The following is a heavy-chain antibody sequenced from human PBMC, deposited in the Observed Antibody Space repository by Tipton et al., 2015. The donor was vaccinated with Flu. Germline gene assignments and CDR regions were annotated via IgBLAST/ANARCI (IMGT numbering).Heavy chain of an antibody. D-gene: IGHD1-26*01. J-gene: IGHJ4*02. CDR3: ARCDWGLIVGASLLEY. V-gene: IGHV3-30*03. CDR1: GFSFSSYG. CDR2: ISYAGTIK. Sequence: SLRLSCAASGFSFSSYGMFWVRQAPGKGLEWVAFISYAGTIKYSTDSVKGRFTISRDTSKNTLYLQMNSLRVEDTAVYYCARCDWGLIVGASLLEYWGQGTPVTVSS.